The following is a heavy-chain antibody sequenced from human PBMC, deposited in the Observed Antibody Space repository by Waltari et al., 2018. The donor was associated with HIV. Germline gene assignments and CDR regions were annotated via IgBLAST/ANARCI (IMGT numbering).Heavy chain of an antibody. V-gene: IGHV3-21*01. D-gene: IGHD6-13*01. Sequence: EVQLVESGGGLVKPGGSLSLSCVVSGFTFRSPRMNWVRQAPGKGLEWVSSISSSGSYIYYADSLKGRFTISRDNAKNSLYLQMNSLRAEDTAVYYCARVWYSSSRGEPDYWGQGALVTVSS. CDR3: ARVWYSSSRGEPDY. CDR2: ISSSGSYI. J-gene: IGHJ4*02. CDR1: GFTFRSPR.